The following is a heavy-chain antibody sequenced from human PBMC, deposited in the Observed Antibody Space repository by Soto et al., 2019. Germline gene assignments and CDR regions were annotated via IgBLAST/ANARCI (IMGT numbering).Heavy chain of an antibody. CDR3: ARISGDPTVAWYVDL. Sequence: EVQLVESGGGLVQPGGSLRLSCATSGFTFSTYFMSWVRQAPGKGLEWVANIRQDGSDKYYVDSVEGRFAIARDNPKNSLYLQMNSRRDEDTAVYYCARISGDPTVAWYVDLWGRGTLVTVSS. CDR2: IRQDGSDK. CDR1: GFTFSTYF. D-gene: IGHD3-10*01. J-gene: IGHJ2*01. V-gene: IGHV3-7*03.